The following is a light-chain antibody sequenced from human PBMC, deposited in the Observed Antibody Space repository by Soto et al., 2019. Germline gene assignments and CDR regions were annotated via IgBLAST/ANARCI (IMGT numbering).Light chain of an antibody. J-gene: IGKJ4*01. CDR1: QSVSSGY. CDR2: DAS. Sequence: EIVLTQSPGTLSLSPGERATLSCRASQSVSSGYLAWYQHKPGQAPRLLIYDASSRATGIPDRFSGSGSGTYFTLTISRLEPEDFAVYYCQLYGSSPAFGGGTKVEIK. V-gene: IGKV3-20*01. CDR3: QLYGSSPA.